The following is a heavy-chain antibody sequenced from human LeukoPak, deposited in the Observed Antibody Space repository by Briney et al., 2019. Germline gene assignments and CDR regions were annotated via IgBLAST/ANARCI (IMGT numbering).Heavy chain of an antibody. CDR3: STILSSYFYYGMDV. V-gene: IGHV3-15*01. CDR1: GXTFSNTW. J-gene: IGHJ6*02. Sequence: PGGSLRLSCEASGXTFSNTWMSWVRQAPGKGPEWVARVKSKTDGGTTYYAAPVKGRFIISRDDSKNTLYLQINSLKTEDTGVYYCSTILSSYFYYGMDVWGQGTTVSVSS. CDR2: VKSKTDGGTT. D-gene: IGHD2-15*01.